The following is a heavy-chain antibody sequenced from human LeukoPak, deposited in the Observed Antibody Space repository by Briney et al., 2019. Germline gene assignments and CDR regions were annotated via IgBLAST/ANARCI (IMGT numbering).Heavy chain of an antibody. CDR3: AKDSVATMVRGAEYFQH. CDR1: GYTFNSSY. V-gene: IGHV1-46*02. D-gene: IGHD3-10*01. Sequence: ASVKVSCKASGYTFNSSYMHWVRQAPGQGLEWMGIINPSDDSTRYAQKFQGRVTMTKDTSTNTVYMHLSSLSSDDTAVYYCAKDSVATMVRGAEYFQHWGQGTLVTVSS. CDR2: INPSDDST. J-gene: IGHJ1*01.